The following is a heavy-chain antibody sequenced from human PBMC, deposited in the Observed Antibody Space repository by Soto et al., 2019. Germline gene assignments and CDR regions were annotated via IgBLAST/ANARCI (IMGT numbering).Heavy chain of an antibody. Sequence: QLRLQESGSGVVRTSETLSLTCTVSGGSITHGGFSWSWIRQSPGKGLAWIGYIGHLENTYFHPTFKSRLTMSIDRSKNPCSLNLSSVTAADRAVSYCARGGGNYPFDSWGQGVLVSVSS. J-gene: IGHJ4*02. V-gene: IGHV4-30-2*06. D-gene: IGHD1-7*01. CDR1: GGSITHGGFS. CDR3: ARGGGNYPFDS. CDR2: IGHLENT.